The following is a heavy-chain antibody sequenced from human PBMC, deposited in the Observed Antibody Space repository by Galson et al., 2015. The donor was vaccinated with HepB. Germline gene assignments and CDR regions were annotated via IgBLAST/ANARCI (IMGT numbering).Heavy chain of an antibody. J-gene: IGHJ4*02. V-gene: IGHV3-66*04. Sequence: SLRLSCAASGFTVSSNYMSWVRQAPGKGLEWVSVIYSGGSTYYADSVKGRFTISRDNSKNTLYLQMNSLRAEDTAVYYCARLLWFGESNDYWGQGTLVTVSS. CDR1: GFTVSSNY. D-gene: IGHD3-10*01. CDR3: ARLLWFGESNDY. CDR2: IYSGGST.